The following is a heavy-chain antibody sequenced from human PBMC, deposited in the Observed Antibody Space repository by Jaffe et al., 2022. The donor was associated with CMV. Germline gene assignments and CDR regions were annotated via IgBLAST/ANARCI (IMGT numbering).Heavy chain of an antibody. J-gene: IGHJ4*02. Sequence: QVQLVESGGGLVKPGGSLRLSCAASGFTFSDYYMSWIRQAPGKGLEWVSYISSSSSYTNYADSVKGRFTISRDNAKNSLYLQMNSLRAEDTAVYYCARAGYYDFWSGYYTESLSDYWGQGTLVTVSS. CDR1: GFTFSDYY. CDR3: ARAGYYDFWSGYYTESLSDY. CDR2: ISSSSSYT. D-gene: IGHD3-3*01. V-gene: IGHV3-11*06.